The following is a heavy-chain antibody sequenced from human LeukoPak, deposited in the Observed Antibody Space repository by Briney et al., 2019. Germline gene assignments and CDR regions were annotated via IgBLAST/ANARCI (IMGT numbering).Heavy chain of an antibody. CDR2: ISSSGSTI. Sequence: TGGSLRLSCAASGFTFSSYEMNWVRQAPGKGLEWVSYISSSGSTIYYADSVKGRFTISRDHAKNSLYLQMNSLRAEDTAVYYCARVESSSWEEDFDYWGQGTLVTVSS. CDR1: GFTFSSYE. J-gene: IGHJ4*02. CDR3: ARVESSSWEEDFDY. V-gene: IGHV3-48*03. D-gene: IGHD6-13*01.